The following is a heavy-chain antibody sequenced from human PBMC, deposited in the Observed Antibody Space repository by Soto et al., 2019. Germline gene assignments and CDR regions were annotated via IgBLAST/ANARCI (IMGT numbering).Heavy chain of an antibody. CDR3: ARGGGYDFWSGYVWFDP. CDR1: GFTFSTYT. Sequence: GGSLRLSCEAFGFTFSTYTMNWVRQAPGKGLEWVSYISSSGRTISYADPVKGRFSISRDNAKNSLYLQMNSLRGEDTAVYYCARGGGYDFWSGYVWFDPWGQGTLVTVSS. CDR2: ISSSGRTI. J-gene: IGHJ5*02. V-gene: IGHV3-48*04. D-gene: IGHD3-3*01.